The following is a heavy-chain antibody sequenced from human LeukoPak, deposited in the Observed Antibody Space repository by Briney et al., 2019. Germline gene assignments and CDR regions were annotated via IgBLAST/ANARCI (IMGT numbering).Heavy chain of an antibody. CDR2: IYPGDSDT. Sequence: KVSCKASGYTFTSYGISWVRQAPGQGLEWMGIIYPGDSDTRYSPSFQGQVTISADKSISTAYLQWSSLKASDTAMYYCARPSSWGQGTLVTVSS. D-gene: IGHD6-13*01. CDR1: GYTFTSYG. CDR3: ARPSS. J-gene: IGHJ4*02. V-gene: IGHV5-51*01.